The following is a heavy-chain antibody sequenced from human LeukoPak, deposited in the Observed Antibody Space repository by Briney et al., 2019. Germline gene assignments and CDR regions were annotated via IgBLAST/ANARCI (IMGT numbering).Heavy chain of an antibody. CDR3: ASQTFEEKKYYFDY. CDR2: IYYSGST. Sequence: SETLSLTCTVSGGSISSHYWSWIRQPPGKGLEWIGYIYYSGSTNYNPSLKSRVTISVDTSKNQFSLKLSSVTAADTAVYYCASQTFEEKKYYFDYWGQGTLVTVSS. CDR1: GGSISSHY. J-gene: IGHJ4*02. V-gene: IGHV4-59*11.